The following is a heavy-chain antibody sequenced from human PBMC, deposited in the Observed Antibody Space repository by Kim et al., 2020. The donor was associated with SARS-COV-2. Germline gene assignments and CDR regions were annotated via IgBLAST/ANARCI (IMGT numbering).Heavy chain of an antibody. CDR3: AGVIGYCSGGSCGSNYY. D-gene: IGHD2-15*01. CDR1: GFTFSSYA. V-gene: IGHV3-30-3*01. Sequence: GGSLRLSCAASGFTFSSYAMHWVRQAPGKGLEWVAVISYDGSNKYYADSVKGRFTISRDNSKNTLYLQMNSLRAEDTAVYYCAGVIGYCSGGSCGSNYY. CDR2: ISYDGSNK. J-gene: IGHJ6*01.